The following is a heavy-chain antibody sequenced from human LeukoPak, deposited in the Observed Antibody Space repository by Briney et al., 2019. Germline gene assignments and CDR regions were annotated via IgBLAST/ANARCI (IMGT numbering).Heavy chain of an antibody. CDR3: AREQYYDFWSGYPYYFDY. Sequence: GGSLRLSCAASGSTFSSYAMHWVRQAPGKGLEWVAVISYDGSNKYYADSVKGRFTISRDNSKNTLYLQMNSLRAEDTAVYYCAREQYYDFWSGYPYYFDYWGQGTLVTVSS. CDR1: GSTFSSYA. CDR2: ISYDGSNK. V-gene: IGHV3-30-3*01. J-gene: IGHJ4*02. D-gene: IGHD3-3*01.